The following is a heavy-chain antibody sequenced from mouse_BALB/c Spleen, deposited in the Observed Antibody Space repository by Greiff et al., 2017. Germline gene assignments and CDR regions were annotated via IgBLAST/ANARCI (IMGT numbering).Heavy chain of an antibody. Sequence: VQLQQSGTVLARPGASVKMSCKASGYTFTSYWMHWVKQRPGQGLEWIGAIYPGNSDTSYNQKFKGKAKLTAVTSTSTAYMELSSLTNEDSAVYYCTRVGTTVVAVHFDYWGQGTTLTVAS. CDR1: GYTFTSYW. D-gene: IGHD1-1*01. CDR2: IYPGNSDT. V-gene: IGHV1-5*01. J-gene: IGHJ2*01. CDR3: TRVGTTVVAVHFDY.